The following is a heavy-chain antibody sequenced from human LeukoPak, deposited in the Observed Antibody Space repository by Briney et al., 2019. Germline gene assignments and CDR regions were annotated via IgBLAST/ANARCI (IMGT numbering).Heavy chain of an antibody. V-gene: IGHV3-11*01. J-gene: IGHJ4*02. CDR3: AKDIFGDSSGRPIDY. CDR1: GFTFSDYY. CDR2: ISSSGSTI. Sequence: PGGSLRLSCAASGFTFSDYYMSWIRQAPGKGLEWVSYISSSGSTIYYADSVKGRFTFSRDNAKNSLYLQMNSLRAEDTAVYYCAKDIFGDSSGRPIDYWGQGTLVTVSS. D-gene: IGHD6-19*01.